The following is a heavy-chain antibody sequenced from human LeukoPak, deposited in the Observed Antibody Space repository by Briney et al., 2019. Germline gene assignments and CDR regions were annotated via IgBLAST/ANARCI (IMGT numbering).Heavy chain of an antibody. Sequence: SVKVSCKASGGTFSSYAISWVRQAPGQGLEWMGRIIPIFGTANYAQKFQGRVTITTDESTSTAYMELTSLRSEDTAVYYCARGSSDQLLSGDYWGQGTLVTVSS. D-gene: IGHD2-2*01. CDR2: IIPIFGTA. J-gene: IGHJ4*02. V-gene: IGHV1-69*05. CDR3: ARGSSDQLLSGDY. CDR1: GGTFSSYA.